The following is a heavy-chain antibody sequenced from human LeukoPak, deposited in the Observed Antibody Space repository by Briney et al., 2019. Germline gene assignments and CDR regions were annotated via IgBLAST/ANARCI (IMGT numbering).Heavy chain of an antibody. CDR1: GFTFSKEV. CDR3: VRDYRATYSFDY. D-gene: IGHD3-16*02. CDR2: ITDNGDRT. V-gene: IGHV3-64*02. Sequence: GGSLRLSCAASGFTFSKEVMHWVRQAPGKGLEYVSTITDNGDRTYHVDSVKGRFTISRDNSKDTLYLQMGSLRAEDTAVYYCVRDYRATYSFDYWGQGTLVTVSS. J-gene: IGHJ4*02.